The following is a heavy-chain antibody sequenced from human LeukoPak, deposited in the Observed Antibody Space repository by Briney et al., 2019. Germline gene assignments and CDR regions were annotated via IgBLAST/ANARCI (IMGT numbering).Heavy chain of an antibody. D-gene: IGHD2-15*01. CDR1: GFTFSSYS. CDR2: ISSSSSYI. CDR3: ARDIPYCSGGSCYSHSPFDY. Sequence: GGSLRPSCAASGFTFSSYSMNWVRQAPGKGLEWVSSISSSSSYIYYADSVKGRFTISRDNAKNSLYLQMNSLRAEDTAVYYCARDIPYCSGGSCYSHSPFDYWGQGTLVTVSS. V-gene: IGHV3-21*01. J-gene: IGHJ4*02.